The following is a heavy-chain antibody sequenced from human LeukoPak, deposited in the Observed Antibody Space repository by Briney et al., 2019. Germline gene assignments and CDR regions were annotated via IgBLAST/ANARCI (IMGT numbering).Heavy chain of an antibody. CDR3: ARGASSSWSAGTHGDY. J-gene: IGHJ4*02. V-gene: IGHV3-30-3*01. CDR1: GFTFSSYA. D-gene: IGHD6-13*01. Sequence: GRSLRLSCAASGFTFSSYAMHWVRQAPGKGLEWVAVISYDGSNKYYADSVKGRFTISRDNSKNTLYLQMNSLRAEDTAVYYCARGASSSWSAGTHGDYWGQGTLVTVSS. CDR2: ISYDGSNK.